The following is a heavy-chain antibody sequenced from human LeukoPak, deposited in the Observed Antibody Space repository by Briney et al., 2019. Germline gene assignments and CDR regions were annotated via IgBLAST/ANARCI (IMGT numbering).Heavy chain of an antibody. CDR1: GFTFSSYA. J-gene: IGHJ4*02. Sequence: GGSLRLSCAASGFTFSSYAMSWVRQAPGKGLEWVSAISGSGGSTYYADSVKGRFTISRDNSKNTLYLQMNSLRAEDTAVYYCAKDYYDSSGYYLERPFDYWGQGTLVTVSS. CDR2: ISGSGGST. CDR3: AKDYYDSSGYYLERPFDY. D-gene: IGHD3-22*01. V-gene: IGHV3-23*01.